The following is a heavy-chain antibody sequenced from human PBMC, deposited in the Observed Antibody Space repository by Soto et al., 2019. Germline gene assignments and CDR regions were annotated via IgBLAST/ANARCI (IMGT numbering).Heavy chain of an antibody. CDR1: GYTFTSYG. Sequence: ASVKVSCKASGYTFTSYGISWVRQAPGQGLEWMGWISAYNGNTNYAQKLQGRVTMTTDTSTSTAYMGLRSLRSDDTAVYYCARYYGSGSYPVYYGMDVWGQGTTVTVSS. D-gene: IGHD3-10*01. J-gene: IGHJ6*02. V-gene: IGHV1-18*04. CDR3: ARYYGSGSYPVYYGMDV. CDR2: ISAYNGNT.